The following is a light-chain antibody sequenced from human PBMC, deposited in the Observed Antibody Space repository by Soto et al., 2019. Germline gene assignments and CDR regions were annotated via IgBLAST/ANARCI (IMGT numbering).Light chain of an antibody. Sequence: EIVLTQSPGTLSLSPGDRATLYCRASQSLSVSYIAWYQQKPGQAPRLLIYSTSTRATGIPDRFSGRGSGTHVTLAIRRLEHEDFAVYYCHQLGDSPQTFGQGTTVEV. V-gene: IGKV3-20*01. J-gene: IGKJ1*01. CDR2: STS. CDR1: QSLSVSY. CDR3: HQLGDSPQT.